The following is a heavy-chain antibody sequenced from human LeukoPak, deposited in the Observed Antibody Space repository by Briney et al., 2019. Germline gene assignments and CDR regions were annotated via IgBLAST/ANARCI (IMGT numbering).Heavy chain of an antibody. CDR3: ARGTPDEGSGSYFSY. D-gene: IGHD3-10*01. CDR2: IYYSGST. J-gene: IGHJ4*02. Sequence: SQTLSLTCTVSGGSISSGDYYWSWIRQPPGKGLEWIGYIYYSGSTYYNPSLKSRVTISVDTSKNQFSLKLSSVTAADTAVYYCARGTPDEGSGSYFSYWGQGTLVTVSS. CDR1: GGSISSGDYY. V-gene: IGHV4-30-4*01.